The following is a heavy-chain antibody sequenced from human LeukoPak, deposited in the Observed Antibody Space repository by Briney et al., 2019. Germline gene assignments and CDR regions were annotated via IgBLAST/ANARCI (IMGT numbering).Heavy chain of an antibody. J-gene: IGHJ4*02. CDR1: GFTFSSYE. CDR3: ARIHNLGILAHFDY. Sequence: QPGGSLILSCAASGFTFSSYEMNWVRQAPGKGLEWVSHINSGGSTLYYADSVKGRFTISRDNAKNSLYLQMNSLRAEDTAVYYCARIHNLGILAHFDYWGQGTLVTVSS. V-gene: IGHV3-48*03. D-gene: IGHD1-1*01. CDR2: INSGGSTL.